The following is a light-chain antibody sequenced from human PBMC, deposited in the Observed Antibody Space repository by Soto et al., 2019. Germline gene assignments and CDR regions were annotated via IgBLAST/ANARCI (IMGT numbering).Light chain of an antibody. J-gene: IGKJ1*01. Sequence: EIVLTQSPGTLSLSPGERGTLSCRASQSVSSNYLAWYQQKPGQPPRLLIDSAFSRATGIQDRFSGSGSGTDFTLTISRLEPEDFAVYYCQYYGSSPWTFGQGTKVEIK. CDR1: QSVSSNY. V-gene: IGKV3-20*01. CDR3: QYYGSSPWT. CDR2: SAF.